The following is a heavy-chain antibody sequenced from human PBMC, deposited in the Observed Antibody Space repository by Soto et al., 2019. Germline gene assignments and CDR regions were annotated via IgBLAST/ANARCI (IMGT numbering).Heavy chain of an antibody. J-gene: IGHJ4*02. D-gene: IGHD3-3*01. CDR1: GGSSSRGCYY. CDR2: IYYSGST. CDR3: ARLRFFEWLSNDH. Sequence: SETLSLSCSVSGGSSSRGCYYWSCILQHPGKGLEWIGYIYYSGSTYYNPSLKSRVTISVDTSKTQFSLRLSSVTAADTAVYYCARLRFFEWLSNDHWGEGTLVTVSS. V-gene: IGHV4-31*03.